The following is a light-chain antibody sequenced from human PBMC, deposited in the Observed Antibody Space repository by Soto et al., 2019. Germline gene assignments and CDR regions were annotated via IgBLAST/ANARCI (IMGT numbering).Light chain of an antibody. CDR1: QNVSSD. CDR3: LQHETYPRT. CDR2: GAS. V-gene: IGKV3-15*01. Sequence: IVLTQSPATLPLSPGERATLSCRASQNVSSDLAWYQQKPGQAPRLLIYGASTRATGIPARFSGSGSGTEFTLTISSLQPEDFATYYCLQHETYPRTFGQGTKVDIK. J-gene: IGKJ1*01.